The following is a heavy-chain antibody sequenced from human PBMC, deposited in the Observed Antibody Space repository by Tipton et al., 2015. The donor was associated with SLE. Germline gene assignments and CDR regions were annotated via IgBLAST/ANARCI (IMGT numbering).Heavy chain of an antibody. D-gene: IGHD4-23*01. CDR1: GVSISRYS. J-gene: IGHJ6*02. V-gene: IGHV4-59*01. Sequence: TLSLTCTVSGVSISRYSWNWIRQSPGRGLEWIGYVSDSGSTKYNPSLKSRVTISEGTSKNQFSLRLSSVTAADTAVYFCARLGQLANVGGSTYYHPLDVWGQGTTVTVSS. CDR2: VSDSGST. CDR3: ARLGQLANVGGSTYYHPLDV.